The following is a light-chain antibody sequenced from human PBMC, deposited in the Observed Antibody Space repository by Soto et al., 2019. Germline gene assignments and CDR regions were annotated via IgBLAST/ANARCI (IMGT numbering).Light chain of an antibody. CDR1: SSDVGGYNY. J-gene: IGLJ3*02. CDR3: CTYAGSITWV. Sequence: QSALTQPASVSGSPGQSITISCTGTSSDVGGYNYVSWYQQHPGKAPKLMIYEVSNRPSGVSNRFSGSKSGNTASLTISGLQPEDEADYYCCTYAGSITWVFGGGTKLTVL. CDR2: EVS. V-gene: IGLV2-23*02.